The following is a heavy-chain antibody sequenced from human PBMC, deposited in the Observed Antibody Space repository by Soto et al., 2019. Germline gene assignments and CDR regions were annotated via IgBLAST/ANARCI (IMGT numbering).Heavy chain of an antibody. J-gene: IGHJ6*02. CDR1: GFTFSSYW. CDR3: ARGGAATPYGMGV. Sequence: EVQLVQSGGGLVQPGGSLRLSCAASGFTFSSYWMHWVRQGPGKGLVWISRISIDETSTNYADSVKGRFTISRDNAKNTLYLQMNSLRAEDTAVYYCARGGAATPYGMGVWGQGTTVTVSS. D-gene: IGHD6-13*01. V-gene: IGHV3-74*01. CDR2: ISIDETST.